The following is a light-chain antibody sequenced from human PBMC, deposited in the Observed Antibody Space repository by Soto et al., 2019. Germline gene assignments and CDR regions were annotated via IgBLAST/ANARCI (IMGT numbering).Light chain of an antibody. CDR2: GNS. J-gene: IGLJ1*01. CDR1: SSNIGAGYD. V-gene: IGLV1-40*01. CDR3: QSYDSSLSGYV. Sequence: QSVLTQPPSVSGAPGQRVTISCTGSSSNIGAGYDVHWYQQLPGTTPKLLIYGNSNRPSGVPDRFSGSKSGASASLAIAGRQAEDVADYYRQSYDSSLSGYVCGTGTKLTVL.